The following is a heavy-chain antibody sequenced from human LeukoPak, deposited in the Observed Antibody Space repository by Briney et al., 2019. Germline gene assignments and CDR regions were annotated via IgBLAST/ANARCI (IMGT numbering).Heavy chain of an antibody. Sequence: GGSLRLSCTASGFTLSGYWMHWVRQAPGEGLVWVSRMNSGGTTTTYAVSVRGRFTISRDNAKNTLYLQMNSLRADDTAVYYCARYVVASACFDSWGQGTLVTVSS. CDR3: ARYVVASACFDS. CDR1: GFTLSGYW. D-gene: IGHD2-21*01. J-gene: IGHJ4*02. CDR2: MNSGGTTT. V-gene: IGHV3-74*01.